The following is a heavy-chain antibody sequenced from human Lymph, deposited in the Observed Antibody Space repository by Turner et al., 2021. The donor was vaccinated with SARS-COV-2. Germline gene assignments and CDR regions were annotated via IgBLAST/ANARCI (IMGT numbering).Heavy chain of an antibody. Sequence: QVQLVESGGGVVQPGRSLRLSCAASGFTLSSSGMHWVRQAPGKGLEWVAVIWYDGSNKFYADSVKGRFTISRDNSKNTLYLQMNSLRAEDTAVYYCARHNGGRLDYWGQGTLVTVSS. CDR3: ARHNGGRLDY. CDR2: IWYDGSNK. D-gene: IGHD3-16*01. V-gene: IGHV3-33*01. J-gene: IGHJ4*02. CDR1: GFTLSSSG.